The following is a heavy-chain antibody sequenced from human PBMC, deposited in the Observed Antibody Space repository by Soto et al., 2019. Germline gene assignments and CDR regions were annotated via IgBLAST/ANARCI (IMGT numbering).Heavy chain of an antibody. CDR3: ARGHLRGLRVRGVPCWFDP. CDR1: GFTFSSYA. D-gene: IGHD3-10*01. CDR2: ISYDGSNK. V-gene: IGHV3-30-3*01. J-gene: IGHJ5*02. Sequence: QVQLVESGGGVVQPGRSLRLSCAASGFTFSSYAMHWVRQAPGKGLEWVAVISYDGSNKYYADSVKGRFTISRDNSKNTLYLQMNSLRAEDTAVYYCARGHLRGLRVRGVPCWFDPWGQGTLVTVSS.